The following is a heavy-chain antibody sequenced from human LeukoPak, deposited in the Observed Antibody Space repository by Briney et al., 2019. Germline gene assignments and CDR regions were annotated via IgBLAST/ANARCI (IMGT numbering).Heavy chain of an antibody. CDR1: GGSISSDTW. CDR3: ARREYYDSTGYFDL. CDR2: IYHRGAT. Sequence: SETLSLTCAVSGGSISSDTWWSWVRQPPGKGLEWIGEIYHRGATNYNPSLKSRVTISVDKSKNQFSLKLSSITAADTAVYYCARREYYDSTGYFDLWGRGTLVTVSS. J-gene: IGHJ2*01. V-gene: IGHV4-4*02. D-gene: IGHD3-22*01.